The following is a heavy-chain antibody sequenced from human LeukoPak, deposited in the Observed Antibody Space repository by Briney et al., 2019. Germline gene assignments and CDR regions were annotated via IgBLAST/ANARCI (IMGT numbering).Heavy chain of an antibody. CDR3: ARDPGYSYGHGWWFDP. CDR2: IYYSGST. J-gene: IGHJ5*02. D-gene: IGHD5-18*01. Sequence: SETLSLTCTVSGGSISSYYWSWIRQPPGKGLEWIGYIYYSGSTSYNPSLKSRVTISVDTSKNQFSLKLSSVTAADTAVYYCARDPGYSYGHGWWFDPWGQGTLVTVSS. CDR1: GGSISSYY. V-gene: IGHV4-59*01.